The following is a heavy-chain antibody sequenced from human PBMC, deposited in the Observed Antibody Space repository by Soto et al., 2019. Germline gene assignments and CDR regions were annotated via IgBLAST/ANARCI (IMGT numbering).Heavy chain of an antibody. J-gene: IGHJ6*02. D-gene: IGHD2-2*01. CDR3: ARGSPLVVPAANYYYGMDV. Sequence: ASVKVSCKASGYTFTSYGISWVRQAPGQGLEWMGWISAYNGNTNYAQKLQGRVTMTTDTSTSTAYMELRSLRSDDTAVYYCARGSPLVVPAANYYYGMDVWGQGTTVTVSS. V-gene: IGHV1-18*04. CDR2: ISAYNGNT. CDR1: GYTFTSYG.